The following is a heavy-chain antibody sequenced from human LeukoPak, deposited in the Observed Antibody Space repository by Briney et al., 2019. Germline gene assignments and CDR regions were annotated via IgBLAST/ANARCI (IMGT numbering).Heavy chain of an antibody. CDR3: ARVNYGSATKEDY. CDR2: IYYSGSA. CDR1: GGSISSYSYY. V-gene: IGHV4-31*03. D-gene: IGHD3-10*01. Sequence: SETLSLTCTVSGGSISSYSYYWSWIRQHPGKGLEWIGYIYYSGSAYYIPSLKSRVTISVDTSENQFSLKLSSVTAADTAVYYCARVNYGSATKEDYWGQGTLVTVSS. J-gene: IGHJ4*02.